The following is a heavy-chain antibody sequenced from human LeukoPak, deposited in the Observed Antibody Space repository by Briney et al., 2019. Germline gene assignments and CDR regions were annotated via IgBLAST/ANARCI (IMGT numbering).Heavy chain of an antibody. CDR2: IYTSGST. CDR3: ARWYGGNSGNWFDP. J-gene: IGHJ5*02. CDR1: GGSIRSYY. D-gene: IGHD4-23*01. V-gene: IGHV4-4*07. Sequence: SETLSLTXTVSGGSIRSYYWSWIRQPAGKGLEWIGRIYTSGSTNYNPSLKSRVTMSVDMSKNQFSLKLSSVTAADTAVYYCARWYGGNSGNWFDPWGQGTLVTVSS.